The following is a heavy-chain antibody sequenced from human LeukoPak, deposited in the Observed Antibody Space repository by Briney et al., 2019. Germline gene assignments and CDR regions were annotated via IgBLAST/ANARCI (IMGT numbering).Heavy chain of an antibody. CDR3: ARYDSSGYYYYYFDY. Sequence: SETLSLTCAVSGGSISSNSYYWGWIRQPPGKGLEWIGSIYYSGSTYYNPSLKSRVTISVDTSKNQFSLKLSSVTAADTAVYYCARYDSSGYYYYYFDYWGQGTLVTVSS. CDR1: GGSISSNSYY. CDR2: IYYSGST. J-gene: IGHJ4*02. D-gene: IGHD3-22*01. V-gene: IGHV4-39*01.